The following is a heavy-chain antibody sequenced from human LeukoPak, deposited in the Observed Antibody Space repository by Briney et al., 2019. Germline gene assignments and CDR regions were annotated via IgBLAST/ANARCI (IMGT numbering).Heavy chain of an antibody. J-gene: IGHJ4*02. V-gene: IGHV3-21*01. CDR3: ARDEAILGYCSGGSCYPYYFDY. D-gene: IGHD2-15*01. CDR2: ISSSSSYI. CDR1: GFTFSSYS. Sequence: PGGSLRLSCAASGFTFSSYSMNWVRQAPGKGLEWVSSISSSSSYIYYADSVKGRFTISRDNAKNSLYLQMNSLRAEDTAVYYCARDEAILGYCSGGSCYPYYFDYWGQGTLVTVSS.